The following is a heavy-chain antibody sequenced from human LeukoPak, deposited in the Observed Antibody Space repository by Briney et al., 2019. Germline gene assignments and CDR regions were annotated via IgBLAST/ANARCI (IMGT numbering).Heavy chain of an antibody. V-gene: IGHV4-34*01. CDR1: GGSFSGYY. Sequence: SETLSLTCAVYGGSFSGYYWSWIRQPPGKGLEWIGEINHSGSTNYNPSLKSRVTISVDTSKNQFSLKLSSVTAADTAVYYCARLIWFGEFAPTYYFDYWGQGTLVTVSS. J-gene: IGHJ4*02. CDR3: ARLIWFGEFAPTYYFDY. D-gene: IGHD3-10*01. CDR2: INHSGST.